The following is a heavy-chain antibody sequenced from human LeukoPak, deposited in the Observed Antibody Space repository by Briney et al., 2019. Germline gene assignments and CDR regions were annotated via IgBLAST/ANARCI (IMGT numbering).Heavy chain of an antibody. V-gene: IGHV3-48*04. J-gene: IGHJ3*02. D-gene: IGHD2-2*01. CDR3: AKVIYCGTASCANTFDI. CDR1: GFTFSSYT. Sequence: PGGSLRLSCATSGFTFSSYTMNWVRQSPGKGLEWISYIDSSSNTIYYADSVKGRFTISRDNAKNSLYLQMNSLRVEDTAVYYCAKVIYCGTASCANTFDIWGQGTTVTVSS. CDR2: IDSSSNTI.